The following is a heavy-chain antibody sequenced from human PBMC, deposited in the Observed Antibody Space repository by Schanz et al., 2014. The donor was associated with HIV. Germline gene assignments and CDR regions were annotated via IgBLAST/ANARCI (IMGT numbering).Heavy chain of an antibody. CDR2: IRGNGGST. CDR3: AKVGRIYSTTWIDY. V-gene: IGHV3-23*01. J-gene: IGHJ4*02. CDR1: GFTFSNYV. Sequence: EVQLLESGGGLVQPGGSLRLTCVASGFTFSNYVMNWVRQAPGKGLEWVSGIRGNGGSTYYAGSVEGRFTISRDNSKNTVYLQMTGLRREDTAVYYCAKVGRIYSTTWIDYWGQGTLVTVSS. D-gene: IGHD2-2*01.